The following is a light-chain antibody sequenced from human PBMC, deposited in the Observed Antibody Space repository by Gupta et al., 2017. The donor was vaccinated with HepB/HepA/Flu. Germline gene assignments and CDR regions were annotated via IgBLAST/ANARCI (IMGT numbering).Light chain of an antibody. CDR2: INN. V-gene: IGLV1-44*01. J-gene: IGLJ2*01. Sequence: QSVLRPPPSASRTPGQRVTISCSGTSSKRGTNTVNWDQQSPASPHSLLIYINNQRPAGVADRFSASKSGTSASLAIIRLAEEEEANYFVSVSEASRNVVFGGGTKVTVL. CDR1: SSKRGTNT. CDR3: SVSEASRNVV.